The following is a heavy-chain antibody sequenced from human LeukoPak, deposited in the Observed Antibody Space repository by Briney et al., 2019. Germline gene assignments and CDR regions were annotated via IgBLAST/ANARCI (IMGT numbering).Heavy chain of an antibody. CDR1: GFTFDDYA. J-gene: IGHJ6*02. CDR2: ISWNSGYI. V-gene: IGHV3-9*01. Sequence: GGSLRLSCAASGFTFDDYAMHWVRQAPGKGLEWVSGISWNSGYIGYADSVKGRFTISRDNAKNSLYLQMNSLRVEDTALYYCEKASSGYDSDYYGKDVWGQGTTVTVSS. D-gene: IGHD5-12*01. CDR3: EKASSGYDSDYYGKDV.